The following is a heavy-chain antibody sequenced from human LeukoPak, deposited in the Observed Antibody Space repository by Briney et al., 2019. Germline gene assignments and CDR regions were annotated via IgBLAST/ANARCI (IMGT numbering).Heavy chain of an antibody. V-gene: IGHV4-4*07. D-gene: IGHD6-19*01. CDR3: ARDRVAVAADWFDP. J-gene: IGHJ5*02. CDR1: GGSISSYY. Sequence: PSETLSLXCTVSGGSISSYYWSWIRRPAGKGLEWIGRIYTSGSTNYNPSLKSRVTMSVDTSKNQFSLKLSSVTAADTAVYYCARDRVAVAADWFDPWGQGTLVTVSS. CDR2: IYTSGST.